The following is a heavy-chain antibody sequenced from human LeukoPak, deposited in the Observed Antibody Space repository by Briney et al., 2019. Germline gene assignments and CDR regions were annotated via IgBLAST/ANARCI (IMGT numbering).Heavy chain of an antibody. Sequence: ASVKVSCKASGYTFTSYYMHWVRQAPGQGLEWMGIINPSGGSTSYAQKFQGRVTMTRDTSTSTVYMELSSLRSEDTAVYYCARDPRTLWFGEFSPDCWGQGTLVTVSS. CDR1: GYTFTSYY. J-gene: IGHJ4*02. D-gene: IGHD3-10*01. CDR2: INPSGGST. V-gene: IGHV1-46*01. CDR3: ARDPRTLWFGEFSPDC.